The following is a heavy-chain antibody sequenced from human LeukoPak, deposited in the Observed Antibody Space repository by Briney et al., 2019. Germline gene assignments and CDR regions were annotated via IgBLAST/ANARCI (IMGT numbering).Heavy chain of an antibody. J-gene: IGHJ5*02. CDR2: FYYNGVT. CDR3: VRRNYVSGRIDP. D-gene: IGHD3-16*01. CDR1: GGSISTGDYL. Sequence: SETLSLTCTVSGGSISTGDYLWAWVRQPPGKGLEWIGDFYYNGVTSYSPSLKSRVTISVDTSKNQFSLNLTSVTAADTAVYYCVRRNYVSGRIDPWGQGTLVTVSS. V-gene: IGHV4-39*01.